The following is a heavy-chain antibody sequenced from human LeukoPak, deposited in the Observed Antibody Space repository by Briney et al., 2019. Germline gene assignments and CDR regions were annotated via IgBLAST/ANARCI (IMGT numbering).Heavy chain of an antibody. Sequence: GGSLRLSCAASGFTFSNYAMSWVRQAPGKGLEWVSAISGSGGSTYYADSVKGRFTISRDNSKNTLYLQMNSLRAEDTAVYYCAKDGPSALRFLEWLLEIDYWGQGTLVTVSS. CDR3: AKDGPSALRFLEWLLEIDY. V-gene: IGHV3-23*01. CDR1: GFTFSNYA. J-gene: IGHJ4*02. D-gene: IGHD3-3*01. CDR2: ISGSGGST.